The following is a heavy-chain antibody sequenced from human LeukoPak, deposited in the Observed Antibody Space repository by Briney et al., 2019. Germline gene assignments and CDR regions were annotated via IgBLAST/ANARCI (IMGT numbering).Heavy chain of an antibody. CDR2: IYSGGST. D-gene: IGHD3-22*01. J-gene: IGHJ4*02. Sequence: GRSLRLSCAASGFTFDDYAMHWVRQAPGKGLEWVSVIYSGGSTYYADSVKGRFTISRDNSKNTLYLQMNSLRAEDTAVYYCARDLYDSSGELFDYWGQGTLVTVSS. V-gene: IGHV3-66*01. CDR3: ARDLYDSSGELFDY. CDR1: GFTFDDYA.